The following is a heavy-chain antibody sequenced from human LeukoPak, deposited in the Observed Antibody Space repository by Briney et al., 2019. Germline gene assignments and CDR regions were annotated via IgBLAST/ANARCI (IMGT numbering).Heavy chain of an antibody. J-gene: IGHJ5*02. Sequence: SETLSLTCTVSGGSISSYYWSWIRQPPGKGLEWIGYIYYSGSTNYNPSLKSRVTISVDTSKSQFSLRLNSVTAADTAIYYCARHTLMTSISTYNWFDPWGQGTLVTVSS. D-gene: IGHD2-21*02. CDR2: IYYSGST. V-gene: IGHV4-59*08. CDR3: ARHTLMTSISTYNWFDP. CDR1: GGSISSYY.